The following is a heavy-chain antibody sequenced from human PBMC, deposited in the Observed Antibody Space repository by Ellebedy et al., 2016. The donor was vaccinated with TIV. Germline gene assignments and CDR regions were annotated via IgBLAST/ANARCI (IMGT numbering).Heavy chain of an antibody. CDR2: IYPGDSDT. J-gene: IGHJ4*02. CDR1: GYRFTSYW. CDR3: ARHTDDYFDY. D-gene: IGHD2-8*02. Sequence: GESLKISCKGSGYRFTSYWIGWVRQMPGKGLERMGTIYPGDSDTRYSPSFQGQVTISADKSISTAYLQWSSLKASDTAMYYCARHTDDYFDYWGQGTLVTVSS. V-gene: IGHV5-51*01.